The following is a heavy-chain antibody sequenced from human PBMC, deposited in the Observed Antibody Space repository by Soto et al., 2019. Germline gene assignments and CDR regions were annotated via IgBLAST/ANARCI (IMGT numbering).Heavy chain of an antibody. D-gene: IGHD3-9*01. V-gene: IGHV4-39*01. J-gene: IGHJ4*02. CDR1: GGSITSSSFY. Sequence: SETLSLTCTVSGGSITSSSFYWGWIRQPPGKGLEWIGIIYYSGSTYYNPSLKSRVTISVDTSKSQFSLNLNSVTAADTAVYYCARGYDILTGPIDYWGPGTLVTVSS. CDR2: IYYSGST. CDR3: ARGYDILTGPIDY.